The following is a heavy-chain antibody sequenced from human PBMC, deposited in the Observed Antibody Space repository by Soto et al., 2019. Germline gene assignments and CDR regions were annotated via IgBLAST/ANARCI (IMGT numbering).Heavy chain of an antibody. CDR2: ISAYNGNT. J-gene: IGHJ5*02. CDR3: ARAVVVVPAAIEGWFDP. Sequence: ASVKVSCKASGYTFTSYGISGVRQAPGQGLEWMPWISAYNGNTNYAQKLQGRVTMTTDTSTSTAYMELRSLRSDDTAVYYCARAVVVVPAAIEGWFDPFGQRTLVAVCS. CDR1: GYTFTSYG. V-gene: IGHV1-18*04. D-gene: IGHD2-2*02.